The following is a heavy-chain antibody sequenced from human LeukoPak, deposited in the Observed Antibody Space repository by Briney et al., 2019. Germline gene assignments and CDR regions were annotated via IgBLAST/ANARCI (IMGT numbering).Heavy chain of an antibody. CDR2: ISSNGAST. J-gene: IGHJ4*02. V-gene: IGHV3-23*01. CDR1: GFTFSSYA. CDR3: AKRGSVGTLGHFDC. D-gene: IGHD6-13*01. Sequence: GGSLRLSCAASGFTFSSYAMSWVRQAPGKGLEWVSGISSNGASTYYVDSVKGRFTISRDNSKNMLFLQMNSLRAEDTAVYYCAKRGSVGTLGHFDCWGQGTLVTVSS.